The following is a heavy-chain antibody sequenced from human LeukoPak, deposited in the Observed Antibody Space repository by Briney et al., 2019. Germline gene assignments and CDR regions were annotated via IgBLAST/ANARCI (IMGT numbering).Heavy chain of an antibody. V-gene: IGHV3-21*01. CDR1: GFTFSSYS. CDR2: ISSSSSYI. Sequence: GGSLRLSCAASGFTFSSYSMNWVRQAPGKGLEGVSSISSSSSYIYYADSVKGRFTISRDNAKNSLYLQMNSLRAEDTAVYYCARDQGTLFGELLSEDYWGQGTLVTVSS. CDR3: ARDQGTLFGELLSEDY. D-gene: IGHD3-10*01. J-gene: IGHJ4*02.